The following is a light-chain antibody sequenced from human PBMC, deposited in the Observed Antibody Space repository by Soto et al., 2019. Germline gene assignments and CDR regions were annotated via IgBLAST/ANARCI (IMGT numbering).Light chain of an antibody. CDR2: WSX. J-gene: IGKJ2*01. CDR1: QRVFKDSNHKDC. CDR3: QQFSSPPFCP. Sequence: EIVMPQSPNSLAPSLAERATINCXSSQRVFKDSNHKDCLDWYXQKAXXXTKIXXXWSXTRESGVPERFSGSGSGKDFTLTISSLKAEYFAMYYCQQFSSPPFCPFGQGTKVDIK. V-gene: IGKV4-1*01.